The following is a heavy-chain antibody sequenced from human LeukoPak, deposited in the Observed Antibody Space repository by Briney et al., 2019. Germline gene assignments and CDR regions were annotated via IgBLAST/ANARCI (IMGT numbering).Heavy chain of an antibody. CDR1: GGSISSGSYY. CDR3: ARGITILNWFDP. CDR2: IYTSGST. Sequence: SETLSLTCTVSGGSISSGSYYWSWIRQPAGKGLEWIGRIYTSGSTNYNPSLKSRVTISVDTSKNQFPLKLSSVTAADTAVYYCARGITILNWFDPWGQGTLVTVSS. J-gene: IGHJ5*02. V-gene: IGHV4-61*02. D-gene: IGHD3-9*01.